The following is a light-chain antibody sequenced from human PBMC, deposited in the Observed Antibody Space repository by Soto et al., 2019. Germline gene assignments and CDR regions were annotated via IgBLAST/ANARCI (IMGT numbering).Light chain of an antibody. J-gene: IGLJ1*01. V-gene: IGLV1-44*01. CDR2: TDN. CDR3: SSYTSSNTPYV. Sequence: QSVLTQPPSASGTPGQRVTISCSGGSSNIGINTVNWYQQLPGTAPKVLIYTDNERPSGVPDRFSGSKSGTSASLAINGLQSGDEADYYCSSYTSSNTPYVFGSGTKLTVL. CDR1: SSNIGINT.